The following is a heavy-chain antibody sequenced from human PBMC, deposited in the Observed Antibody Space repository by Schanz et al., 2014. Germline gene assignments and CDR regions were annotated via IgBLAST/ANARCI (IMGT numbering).Heavy chain of an antibody. V-gene: IGHV1-2*04. J-gene: IGHJ5*01. CDR3: TRVLGARLGRFVHVPLCGRDDS. Sequence: SVKVSCKASGYTFIVYYLHWVRQAPGQGLEWMGWINPNTGGTSYAQKFQAWVTMTRDTSIITAYMELRRLRCDDTSVYYCTRVLGARLGRFVHVPLCGRDDS. CDR2: INPNTGGT. CDR1: GYTFIVYY. D-gene: IGHD2-21*01.